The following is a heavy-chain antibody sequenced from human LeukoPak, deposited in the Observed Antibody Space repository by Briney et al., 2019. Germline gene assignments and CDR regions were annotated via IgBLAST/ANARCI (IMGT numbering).Heavy chain of an antibody. CDR3: ASALKDYYYYMDV. V-gene: IGHV4-34*01. CDR1: GGSFSGYY. CDR2: INHSGST. Sequence: SETLSLTCAVYGGSFSGYYWSWIRQPPGKGLEWIGEINHSGSTNYNPSLQSRVTISVDTSKNQFSLKLSSVTAADTAVYYCASALKDYYYYMDVWGKGTTVTASS. J-gene: IGHJ6*03.